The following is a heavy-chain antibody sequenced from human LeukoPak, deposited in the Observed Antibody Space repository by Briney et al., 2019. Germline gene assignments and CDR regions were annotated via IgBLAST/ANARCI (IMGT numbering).Heavy chain of an antibody. CDR1: GGTFSSHA. Sequence: GASVKVSCKASGGTFSSHAISWVRQAPGQGLEWMGRIIPILGIANYAQKFQGRVTITADKSTSTAYMELSSLRPEDTAVYYCARKPIAAAGTGSDYYYGMDVWGQGTTVTVSS. J-gene: IGHJ6*02. D-gene: IGHD6-13*01. CDR3: ARKPIAAAGTGSDYYYGMDV. CDR2: IIPILGIA. V-gene: IGHV1-69*04.